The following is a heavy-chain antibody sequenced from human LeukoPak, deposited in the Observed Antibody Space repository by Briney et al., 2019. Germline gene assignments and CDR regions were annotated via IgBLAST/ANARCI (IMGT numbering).Heavy chain of an antibody. CDR3: ARGLQQWLVKGWFDP. D-gene: IGHD6-19*01. V-gene: IGHV4-34*01. Sequence: SETLSLTCGVYGGSFSNYYWSCIRQSPGRGLEWIGEINHSGSTNYNPSLKSRVTMSVDTSKNQFSLKLSSVTAADTAVYYCARGLQQWLVKGWFDPWGQGTLVTVSS. J-gene: IGHJ5*02. CDR1: GGSFSNYY. CDR2: INHSGST.